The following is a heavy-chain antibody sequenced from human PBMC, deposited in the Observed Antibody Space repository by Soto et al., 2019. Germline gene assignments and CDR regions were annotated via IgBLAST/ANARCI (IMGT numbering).Heavy chain of an antibody. CDR1: GFTFSSYG. Sequence: QVQLVESGGGVVQPGRSLRLSCAASGFTFSSYGMHWVRQAPGKGLEWVAVIWYDGSNKYYADSVKGRFTISRDNSKNTLDLQMNSLRAEDTAVYYCARGRRVVIYSYGMDVWGQGTTVTVSS. J-gene: IGHJ6*02. D-gene: IGHD2-2*01. CDR2: IWYDGSNK. CDR3: ARGRRVVIYSYGMDV. V-gene: IGHV3-33*01.